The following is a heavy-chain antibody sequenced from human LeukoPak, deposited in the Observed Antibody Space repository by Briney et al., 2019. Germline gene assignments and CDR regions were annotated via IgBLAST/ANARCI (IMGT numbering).Heavy chain of an antibody. CDR1: GFMFNDYW. V-gene: IGHV3-7*01. D-gene: IGHD6-19*01. CDR2: IRPDGSET. Sequence: GGSLRLSCAASGFMFNDYWMMWVRQAPGEGLEWVANIRPDGSETYYMGSVRGRFTISRDNAKNLLYLQMNNLRGEDTAVYYCGGFEYEAGLGWWGQGTLVAVST. J-gene: IGHJ4*02. CDR3: GGFEYEAGLGW.